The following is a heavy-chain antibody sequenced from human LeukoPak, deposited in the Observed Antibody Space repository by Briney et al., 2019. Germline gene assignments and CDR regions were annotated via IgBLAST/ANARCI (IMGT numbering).Heavy chain of an antibody. Sequence: PSETLSLTCTVSGGSISPYCWSWIRQPPGKGLEWIGYIFYTGNTNYNPSLKGRVTISVDTSRNQFSLKLSSVTAADTAIYYCARGTSMVRGVRDDAFDIWGQGTMVTVSS. V-gene: IGHV4-59*01. J-gene: IGHJ3*02. CDR3: ARGTSMVRGVRDDAFDI. CDR2: IFYTGNT. CDR1: GGSISPYC. D-gene: IGHD3-10*01.